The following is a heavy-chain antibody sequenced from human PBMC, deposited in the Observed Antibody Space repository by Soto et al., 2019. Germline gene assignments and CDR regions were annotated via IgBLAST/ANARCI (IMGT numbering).Heavy chain of an antibody. CDR2: ISSSGSTI. CDR3: ARSPTDDFWSGYLYYGMDV. CDR1: GFTFSDYY. Sequence: GGSLRLSCAASGFTFSDYYMSWIRQAPGKGLEWVSYISSSGSTIYYADSVKGRFTISRDNAKNSRYLQMNSLRAEDTAVYYCARSPTDDFWSGYLYYGMDVWGQGTTVTVSS. D-gene: IGHD3-3*01. V-gene: IGHV3-11*01. J-gene: IGHJ6*02.